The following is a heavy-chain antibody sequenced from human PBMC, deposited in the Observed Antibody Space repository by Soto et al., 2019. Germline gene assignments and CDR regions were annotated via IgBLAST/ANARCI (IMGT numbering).Heavy chain of an antibody. CDR2: ISWNSGSI. J-gene: IGHJ4*02. D-gene: IGHD2-15*01. V-gene: IGHV3-9*01. Sequence: GGSLRLSCAASGFTFDDYAMHWVRQAPGKGLEWVSGISWNSGSIGYADSVKGRFTISRDNAKNSLYLQMNSLRAEDTALYYCAKESGGYCSGGSCYSNYYFDYWGQGTLVTVSS. CDR1: GFTFDDYA. CDR3: AKESGGYCSGGSCYSNYYFDY.